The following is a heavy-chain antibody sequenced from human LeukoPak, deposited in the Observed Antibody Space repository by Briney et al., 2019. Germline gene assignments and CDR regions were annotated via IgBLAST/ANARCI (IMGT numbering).Heavy chain of an antibody. CDR1: GFTFTSSA. Sequence: SLKASCKASGFTFTSSAMQCVRQARGQPLEWIGWIVVCSGNTKYAQKLQERVTITRDMSTSTAYMELSSLRSEDTAVYYWAASLDYYDSSGYPLFDYWGQGTLVTVSS. J-gene: IGHJ4*02. CDR3: AASLDYYDSSGYPLFDY. D-gene: IGHD3-22*01. CDR2: IVVCSGNT. V-gene: IGHV1-58*02.